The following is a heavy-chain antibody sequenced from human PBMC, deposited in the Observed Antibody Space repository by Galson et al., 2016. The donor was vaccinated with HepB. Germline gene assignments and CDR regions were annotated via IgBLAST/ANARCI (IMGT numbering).Heavy chain of an antibody. Sequence: SLRLSCAASGFTFRNHAMSWVRQAPGKGLEWILGLTGRGDTTYYADSVTGRFTISRDNAENTLYLQMNSLRAEDTAVYYCARQNLGHCGGGRCSPDGLDIWGLGTMVTVSS. CDR2: LTGRGDTT. J-gene: IGHJ3*02. V-gene: IGHV3-23*01. CDR3: ARQNLGHCGGGRCSPDGLDI. CDR1: GFTFRNHA. D-gene: IGHD2-15*01.